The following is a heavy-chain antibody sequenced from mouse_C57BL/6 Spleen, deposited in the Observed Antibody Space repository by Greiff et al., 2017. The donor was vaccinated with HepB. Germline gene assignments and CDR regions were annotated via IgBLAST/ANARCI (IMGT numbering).Heavy chain of an antibody. D-gene: IGHD1-1*01. CDR2: IDPSDSYT. CDR3: ARRTITTVVAPYWYFDV. V-gene: IGHV1-69*01. J-gene: IGHJ1*03. Sequence: QVHVKQPGAELVMPGASVKLSCKASGYTFTSYWMHWVKQRPGQGLEWIGEIDPSDSYTNYNQKFKGKSTLTVDKSSSTAYMQLSSLTSEDSAVYYCARRTITTVVAPYWYFDVWGTGTTVTVSS. CDR1: GYTFTSYW.